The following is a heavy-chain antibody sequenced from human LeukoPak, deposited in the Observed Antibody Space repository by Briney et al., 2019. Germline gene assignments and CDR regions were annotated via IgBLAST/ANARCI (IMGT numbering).Heavy chain of an antibody. D-gene: IGHD3-10*01. CDR1: GFTFSGYW. J-gene: IGHJ4*02. CDR2: FTGSGGST. CDR3: AKGIDGSGSYYPYYFDY. V-gene: IGHV3-23*01. Sequence: GGSLRLSCAASGFTFSGYWMHWVRQAPGKGLEWVSAFTGSGGSTYYADSVKGRFTISRDNSKNTLYLQMNSLRAEDTAVYYCAKGIDGSGSYYPYYFDYWGQGTLVTVSS.